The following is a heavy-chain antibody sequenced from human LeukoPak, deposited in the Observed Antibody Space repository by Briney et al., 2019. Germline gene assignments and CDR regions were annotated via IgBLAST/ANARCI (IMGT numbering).Heavy chain of an antibody. V-gene: IGHV3-53*01. CDR1: GFGVNSNF. Sequence: PGGSLRLSCAASGFGVNSNFMIWVRQAPGKGLEWVSVIYRGGNTYYADSVKGRFTISRDNSKNTLYLQMNSLRAEDTAVYYCARGYSGYEYFDYWGQGTLVTVSS. CDR3: ARGYSGYEYFDY. CDR2: IYRGGNT. J-gene: IGHJ4*02. D-gene: IGHD5-12*01.